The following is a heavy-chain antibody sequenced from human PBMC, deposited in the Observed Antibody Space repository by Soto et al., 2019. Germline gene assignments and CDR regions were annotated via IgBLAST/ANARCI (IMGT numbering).Heavy chain of an antibody. Sequence: SLRLSCAASGFTVSSNYMSWVRQAPGKGLEWVSVIYSGGSAYYADSVKGRFTISRDNSKNTLYLQMNSLRDEDTAVYYCARHGYSYGGGYFDYWGQGTLVTVSS. V-gene: IGHV3-66*04. CDR1: GFTVSSNY. CDR3: ARHGYSYGGGYFDY. D-gene: IGHD5-18*01. CDR2: IYSGGSA. J-gene: IGHJ4*02.